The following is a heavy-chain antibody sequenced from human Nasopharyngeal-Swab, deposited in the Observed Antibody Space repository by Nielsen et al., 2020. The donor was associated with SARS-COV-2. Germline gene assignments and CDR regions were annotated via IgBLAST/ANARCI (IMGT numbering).Heavy chain of an antibody. D-gene: IGHD2-15*01. CDR1: GGSISSYY. V-gene: IGHV4-59*01. CDR3: ARGATPYYFDY. CDR2: IYYSGST. Sequence: SETLSLTCTVSGGSISSYYWSWIRQPPGKGLEWIGYIYYSGSTNYNPSLKSRVTVSVDTSKNQFSLKLSSVTAADTAVYYCARGATPYYFDYWGQGTLVTVSS. J-gene: IGHJ4*02.